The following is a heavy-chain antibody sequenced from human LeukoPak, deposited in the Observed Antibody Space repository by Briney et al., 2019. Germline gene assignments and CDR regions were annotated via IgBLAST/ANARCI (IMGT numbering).Heavy chain of an antibody. Sequence: PSETLSLTCTVSGYSISSGYYWGWIRQPPGKGLEWIGSIYHSGSTYYNPSLKSRVTISVDTSKNQFSLKLSSVTAADTAVYYCARGRNDFWSGPKGRAGWFDPWGQGTLVTVSS. CDR1: GYSISSGYY. V-gene: IGHV4-38-2*02. D-gene: IGHD3-3*01. CDR3: ARGRNDFWSGPKGRAGWFDP. J-gene: IGHJ5*02. CDR2: IYHSGST.